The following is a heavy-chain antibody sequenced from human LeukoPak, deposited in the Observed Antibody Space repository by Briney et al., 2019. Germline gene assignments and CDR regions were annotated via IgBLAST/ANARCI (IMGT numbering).Heavy chain of an antibody. V-gene: IGHV1-46*01. CDR3: ARDLQTGGMIAFGGVITPGDY. D-gene: IGHD3-16*02. CDR1: GYTFTSYY. CDR2: INPSGGST. J-gene: IGHJ4*02. Sequence: ASVKVSCKASGYTFTSYYMHCVRQAPGQGLEWMGIINPSGGSTSYAQKFQGRVTMTRDMSTSTVYMELGSLRSEDTAVYYCARDLQTGGMIAFGGVITPGDYWGQGTLVTVSS.